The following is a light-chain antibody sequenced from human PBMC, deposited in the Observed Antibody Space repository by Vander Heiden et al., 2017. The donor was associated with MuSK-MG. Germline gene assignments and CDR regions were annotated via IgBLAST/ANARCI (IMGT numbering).Light chain of an antibody. CDR3: LRTASTTWT. Sequence: DIQMTQSPSSLSASVGDRVTITCRASQGISSYLNWYQQKPGKAPKLLIYATSTLQSAVPSRFSDNESGTDFTLTISGLQPDDFATYYCLRTASTTWTFGQGTKVEIK. CDR2: ATS. CDR1: QGISSY. V-gene: IGKV1-39*01. J-gene: IGKJ1*01.